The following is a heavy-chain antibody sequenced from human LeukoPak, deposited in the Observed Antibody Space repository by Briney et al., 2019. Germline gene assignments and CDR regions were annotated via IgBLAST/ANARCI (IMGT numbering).Heavy chain of an antibody. J-gene: IGHJ3*01. CDR3: ARDELPGIALSGGFTFDS. V-gene: IGHV3-66*01. D-gene: IGHD6-19*01. CDR2: IYSGGST. Sequence: GGSLRLSCAASEFSVGSNYMTWVRQAPGKGLEWVSLIYSGGSTYYADSVRGRFTISRDNSKNTLYLQMNSLRAEDTAVYYCARDELPGIALSGGFTFDSWGQGTMVTVSS. CDR1: EFSVGSNY.